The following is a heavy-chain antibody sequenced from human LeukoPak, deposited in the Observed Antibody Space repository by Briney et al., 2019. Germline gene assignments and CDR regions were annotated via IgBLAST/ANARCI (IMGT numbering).Heavy chain of an antibody. CDR1: GYTFTSYG. V-gene: IGHV1-2*02. J-gene: IGHJ4*02. CDR3: ARVVYSSGWYDY. Sequence: ASVKVSCKASGYTFTSYGISWVRQAPGQGLEWMGWINPNSGGTNYAQKFQGRVTMTRDTSISTAYMELSRLRSDDTAVYYCARVVYSSGWYDYWGQGTLVTVSS. D-gene: IGHD6-19*01. CDR2: INPNSGGT.